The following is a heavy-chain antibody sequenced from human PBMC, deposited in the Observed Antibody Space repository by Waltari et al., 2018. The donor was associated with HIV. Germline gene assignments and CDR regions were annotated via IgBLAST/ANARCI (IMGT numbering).Heavy chain of an antibody. CDR2: IIPIFGTA. Sequence: QGLEWMGGIIPIFGTANYAQKFQGRVTITADESTSTAYMELSSLRSEDTAVYYCARPLLAYYYYGMDVWGQGTTVTVSS. J-gene: IGHJ6*02. CDR3: ARPLLAYYYYGMDV. V-gene: IGHV1-69*01.